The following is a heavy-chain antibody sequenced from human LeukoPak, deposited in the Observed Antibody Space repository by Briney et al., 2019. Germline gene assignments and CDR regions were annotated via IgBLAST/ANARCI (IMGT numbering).Heavy chain of an antibody. CDR2: ISGSGGRT. V-gene: IGHV3-23*01. Sequence: GGSLRLSCAASGFNFSSYAMIGVRQAPGKGLEWVSAISGSGGRTYYADSVKGRFTISRDNSKNTLYLQMNSLRAEDTAVYYCAKRALLWFGELEDYWGQGTLVTVSS. J-gene: IGHJ4*02. D-gene: IGHD3-10*01. CDR1: GFNFSSYA. CDR3: AKRALLWFGELEDY.